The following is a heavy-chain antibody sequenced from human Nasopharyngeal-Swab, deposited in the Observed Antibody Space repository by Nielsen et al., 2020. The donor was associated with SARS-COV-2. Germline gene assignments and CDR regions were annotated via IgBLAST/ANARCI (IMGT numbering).Heavy chain of an antibody. V-gene: IGHV3-11*04. CDR1: GFTFSDHY. D-gene: IGHD1-26*01. CDR3: ARDLLGGSPYDY. CDR2: ISSSGSTI. Sequence: GESLKISCAASGFTFSDHYMSWIRQAPGKGLEWVSYISSSGSTIYYADSVKGRFTISRDNAKNSLYLQMNSLRAEDTAVYYCARDLLGGSPYDYWGQGTLVTVSS. J-gene: IGHJ4*02.